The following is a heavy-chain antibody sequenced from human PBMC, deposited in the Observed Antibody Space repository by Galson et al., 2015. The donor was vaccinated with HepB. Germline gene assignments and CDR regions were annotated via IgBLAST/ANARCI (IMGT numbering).Heavy chain of an antibody. D-gene: IGHD3-10*01. CDR1: GFTFGDYA. CDR2: IRSKAYGGTT. V-gene: IGHV3-49*01. CDR3: TRDMVRGVITFDP. Sequence: SLRLSCAASGFTFGDYAMSWFRQAPGKGLEWVGFIRSKAYGGTTEYTASVKGRFTISRDDSKSIAYLQMNSLKTEDTAVYYCTRDMVRGVITFDPWGQGTLVTVSS. J-gene: IGHJ5*02.